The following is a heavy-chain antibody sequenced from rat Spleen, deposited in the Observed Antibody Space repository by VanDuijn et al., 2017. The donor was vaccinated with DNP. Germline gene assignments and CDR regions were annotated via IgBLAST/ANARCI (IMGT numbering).Heavy chain of an antibody. Sequence: QVQLKESGPGLVQPSQTLSLTRTAAGFSLTNYNVHWVRQPPGKGLEWMGRMRYNGDTSYNSALKSRLSISRDTSKSQAFLKMNSLQTGDTATYFCARVPNTYYVMDVWGQGASVTVSS. CDR1: GFSLTNYN. V-gene: IGHV2-63*01. D-gene: IGHD3-8*01. J-gene: IGHJ4*01. CDR3: ARVPNTYYVMDV. CDR2: MRYNGDT.